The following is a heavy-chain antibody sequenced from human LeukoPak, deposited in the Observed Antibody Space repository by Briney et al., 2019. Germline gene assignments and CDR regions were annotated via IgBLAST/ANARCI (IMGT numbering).Heavy chain of an antibody. CDR3: ASSSSSSWFDP. V-gene: IGHV4-34*01. CDR1: GGSLSDHY. J-gene: IGHJ5*02. CDR2: INPRGST. Sequence: PSETLSLTCAVYGGSLSDHYWSWFRQPPGKGLEWIGEINPRGSTICNPSLKSRVTISVDTSKNQFSLNLSSVTAADTAVYYCASSSSSSWFDPWGQGTLVTVSS. D-gene: IGHD6-13*01.